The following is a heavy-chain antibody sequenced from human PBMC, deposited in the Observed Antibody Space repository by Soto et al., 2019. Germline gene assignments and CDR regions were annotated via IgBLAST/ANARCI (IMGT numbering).Heavy chain of an antibody. CDR1: GGSISSYY. V-gene: IGHV4-59*01. D-gene: IGHD2-21*02. CDR2: IYYSGST. CDR3: ARGWGLVFDY. J-gene: IGHJ4*02. Sequence: QVQLQESGPGLVKPSETLSLTCTVSGGSISSYYWSWIRQPPGKGLEWIGYIYYSGSTNYNPSLQRRVTISVDTSKNQFSLKLSSVTAAYTAVYYCARGWGLVFDYWGQGTLVTVSS.